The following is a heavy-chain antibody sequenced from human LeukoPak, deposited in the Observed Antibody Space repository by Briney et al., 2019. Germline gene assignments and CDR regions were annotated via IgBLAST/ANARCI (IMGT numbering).Heavy chain of an antibody. V-gene: IGHV3-23*01. D-gene: IGHD5-12*01. CDR3: AKPKYSGYGNFDY. CDR2: ISGSGGST. CDR1: GFTFSSYA. J-gene: IGHJ4*02. Sequence: PGGSLRLSCAASGFTFSSYAMSWVRQAPGKGLEWVSGISGSGGSTYYADSVKGRFTISRDNSKNTLYLQMNSLRAEDPAVYYCAKPKYSGYGNFDYWGRGTLVTVSS.